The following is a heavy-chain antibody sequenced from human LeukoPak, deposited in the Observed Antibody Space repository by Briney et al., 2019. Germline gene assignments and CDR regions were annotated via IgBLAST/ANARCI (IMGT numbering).Heavy chain of an antibody. CDR2: FDPEDGET. J-gene: IGHJ4*02. V-gene: IGHV1-24*01. CDR3: AAGIVVVPAAIDY. CDR1: GDNLAELS. Sequence: ASVKVSCKVSGDNLAELSMHWVRQAPGKGLEWMGGFDPEDGETIYAQKFQGRVTMTEDTSTDTAYMELSSLRSEETAVYYCAAGIVVVPAAIDYWGQGTLVTVSS. D-gene: IGHD2-2*01.